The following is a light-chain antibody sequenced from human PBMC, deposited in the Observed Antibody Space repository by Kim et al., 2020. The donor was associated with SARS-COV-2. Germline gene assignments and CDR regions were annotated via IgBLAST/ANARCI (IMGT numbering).Light chain of an antibody. CDR3: QQYDNWPPWT. J-gene: IGKJ1*01. V-gene: IGKV3-15*01. CDR2: GAS. Sequence: PGERATPSCRGSRRCGNNLAGCQQEPGPAPRPLIFGASSRATGIPARFSGSGSGTEFTLTISSTLSEDFAVYFCQQYDNWPPWTFGQGTKVDIK. CDR1: RRCGNN.